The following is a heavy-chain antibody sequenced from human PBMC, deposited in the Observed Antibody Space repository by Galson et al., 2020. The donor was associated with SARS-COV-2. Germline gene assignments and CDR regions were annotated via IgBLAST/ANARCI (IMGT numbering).Heavy chain of an antibody. CDR1: GFTFSDYY. J-gene: IGHJ6*02. Sequence: GGSLRLSCAASGFTFSDYYMSWIRQAPGKGLEWVSYISSSGSTIYYADSVKGRFTISRDNAKNSLYLQMNSLRAEDTAVYYCARDTVVVPAANSSYYYYYGMDVWGQGTTVTVSS. CDR3: ARDTVVVPAANSSYYYYYGMDV. V-gene: IGHV3-11*01. D-gene: IGHD2-2*01. CDR2: ISSSGSTI.